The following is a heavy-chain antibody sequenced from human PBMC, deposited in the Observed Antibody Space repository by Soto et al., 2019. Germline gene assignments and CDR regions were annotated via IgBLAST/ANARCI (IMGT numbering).Heavy chain of an antibody. J-gene: IGHJ4*02. Sequence: SETLSLTCTVSGGSISSYYWSWIRQPPGKGLEWIGYIYYSGSTNYNPSLKSRVTISVDTSKNQFSLKLSSVTAADTAVYYCARGDYDFWSGYPDYFDYWGQGTLVTV. CDR2: IYYSGST. D-gene: IGHD3-3*01. CDR3: ARGDYDFWSGYPDYFDY. CDR1: GGSISSYY. V-gene: IGHV4-59*12.